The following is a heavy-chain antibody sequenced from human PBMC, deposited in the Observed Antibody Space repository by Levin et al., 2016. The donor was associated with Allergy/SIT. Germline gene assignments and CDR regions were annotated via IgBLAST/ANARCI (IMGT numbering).Heavy chain of an antibody. CDR3: ARVNPTGSMLNFDY. CDR1: GGSISSGGYY. J-gene: IGHJ4*02. D-gene: IGHD2/OR15-2a*01. CDR2: IYYSGST. V-gene: IGHV4-31*03. Sequence: SETLSLTCTVSGGSISSGGYYWSWIRQHPGKGLEWIGYIYYSGSTYYNPSLKSRVTISVDTSKNQFSLKLSSVTAADTAVYYCARVNPTGSMLNFDYWGQGTLVTVSS.